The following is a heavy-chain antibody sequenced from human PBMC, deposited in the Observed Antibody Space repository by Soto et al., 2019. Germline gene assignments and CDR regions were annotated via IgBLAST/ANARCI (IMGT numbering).Heavy chain of an antibody. Sequence: PGGSLRLSCAASGFTFSSYSMNWVRQAPGKGLEWVSYISSSSSTIYYADSVKGRFTISRDNAKNSLYLQMNSLRAEDTAVYYCARRPSDDYRDYWGHGTLVTVSS. CDR2: ISSSSSTI. CDR3: ARRPSDDYRDY. V-gene: IGHV3-48*01. J-gene: IGHJ4*01. CDR1: GFTFSSYS.